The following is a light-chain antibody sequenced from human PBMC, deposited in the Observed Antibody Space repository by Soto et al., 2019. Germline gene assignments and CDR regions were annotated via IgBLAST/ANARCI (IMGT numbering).Light chain of an antibody. CDR2: SNN. CDR3: AAWDDSLNGVV. J-gene: IGLJ2*01. V-gene: IGLV1-44*01. Sequence: QSVLTQPASASGTPGQRVTISCSGSSSNIGSNTVNWYQQLPGTAPKLLIYSNNQRPSGVPDRFSVSKSGTSASLAISGLQSEDEADYYCAAWDDSLNGVVFGGGTKLTVL. CDR1: SSNIGSNT.